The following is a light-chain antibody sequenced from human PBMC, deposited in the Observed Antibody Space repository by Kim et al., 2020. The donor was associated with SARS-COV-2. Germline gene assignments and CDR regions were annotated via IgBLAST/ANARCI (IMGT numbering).Light chain of an antibody. Sequence: EIVMTQSPATLSVSPGERATLSCRASQSVSNNLALYQQKPGQAPRLLIYGASTRATGIPARFSGSGSGTEFTLSISSLQSEDFAVYYCQQYNNRPPLTFGGGTKLEI. J-gene: IGKJ4*01. CDR3: QQYNNRPPLT. V-gene: IGKV3-15*01. CDR2: GAS. CDR1: QSVSNN.